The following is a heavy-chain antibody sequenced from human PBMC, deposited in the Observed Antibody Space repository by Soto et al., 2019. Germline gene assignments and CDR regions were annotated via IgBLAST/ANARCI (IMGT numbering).Heavy chain of an antibody. V-gene: IGHV2-26*01. CDR3: ARIPVAGVYYFDY. Sequence: ESGPTLVNPTETLTLTYTVSGFSLSNARMGVSWIRQPPGKALEWLAHIFSNDEKSYSTSLKSRLTISKDTSKSQVVLTMTNMDPVDTATYYCARIPVAGVYYFDYWGQGTLVTVSS. CDR1: GFSLSNARMG. J-gene: IGHJ4*02. D-gene: IGHD6-19*01. CDR2: IFSNDEK.